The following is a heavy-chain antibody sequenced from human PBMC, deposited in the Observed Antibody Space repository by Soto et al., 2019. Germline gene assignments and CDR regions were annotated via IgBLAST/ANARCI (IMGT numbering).Heavy chain of an antibody. D-gene: IGHD7-27*01. J-gene: IGHJ3*02. CDR2: ISGSGGST. CDR1: GFTFSSYA. V-gene: IGHV3-23*01. Sequence: EVQLLESGGGLVQPGGSLRLSCAASGFTFSSYAMSWVRQAPGKGLEWVSAISGSGGSTYYADSVKGRFTISRDNSKNTLYLQMNSLRAEDTAVYYCARDRENWENAFDIWGQGTMVTVSS. CDR3: ARDRENWENAFDI.